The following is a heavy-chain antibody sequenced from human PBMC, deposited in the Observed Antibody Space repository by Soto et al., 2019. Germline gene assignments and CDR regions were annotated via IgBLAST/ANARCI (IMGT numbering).Heavy chain of an antibody. V-gene: IGHV3-23*01. CDR1: GLTFSIFA. Sequence: GGSLRLSCAASGLTFSIFAMSWVRQSPGKGLEWVSTISGSGGSTYYADAVKGRFTISRDNSMGTLYLQMKSLRVEDTAIYYCAKEVSLGSTVDLGYWGQGALVTVSS. CDR3: AKEVSLGSTVDLGY. D-gene: IGHD7-27*01. J-gene: IGHJ4*02. CDR2: ISGSGGST.